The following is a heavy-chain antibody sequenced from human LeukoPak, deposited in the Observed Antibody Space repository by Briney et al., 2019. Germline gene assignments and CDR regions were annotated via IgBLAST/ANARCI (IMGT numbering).Heavy chain of an antibody. D-gene: IGHD4-17*01. V-gene: IGHV3-49*03. Sequence: GGSLRLSCTLSGFTSVDYALSWFRQAPGKGLEWVGFIRGKAYDETTDYAASVKGRFTISRDDSKSIAYLQMNSLRSEDTARYYCTKVNNGYYAYYFDHWGQGTLVAVSS. CDR3: TKVNNGYYAYYFDH. CDR1: GFTSVDYA. J-gene: IGHJ4*02. CDR2: IRGKAYDETT.